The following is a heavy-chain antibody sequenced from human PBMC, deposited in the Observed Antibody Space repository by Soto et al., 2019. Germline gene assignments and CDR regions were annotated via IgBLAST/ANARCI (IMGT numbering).Heavy chain of an antibody. CDR1: GYTFTSYG. J-gene: IGHJ4*02. CDR2: ISAYNGNT. Sequence: ASMKVSCKASGYTFTSYGISWVRQAPGQGLEWMGGISAYNGNTNYAQKLQGRVTMTTDTSTSTAYMELRSLRSDDTAVYYCARVSGVIAVAGKPFDYWGQGTLVTVSS. D-gene: IGHD6-19*01. CDR3: ARVSGVIAVAGKPFDY. V-gene: IGHV1-18*04.